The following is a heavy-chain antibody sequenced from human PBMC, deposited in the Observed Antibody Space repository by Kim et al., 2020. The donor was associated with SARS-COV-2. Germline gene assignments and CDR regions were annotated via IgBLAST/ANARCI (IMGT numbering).Heavy chain of an antibody. Sequence: GGSLRLSCAASGFTFSSYSMNWVRQAPGKGLEWVSSVSSSRSYKYYADSVKGRFTISRDNAKNSLYLQMNSLRAEDTAVYYCARVTEAGEEYYDYYG. J-gene: IGHJ6*01. D-gene: IGHD4-17*01. CDR2: VSSSRSYK. CDR1: GFTFSSYS. V-gene: IGHV3-21*01. CDR3: ARVTEAGEEYYDYYG.